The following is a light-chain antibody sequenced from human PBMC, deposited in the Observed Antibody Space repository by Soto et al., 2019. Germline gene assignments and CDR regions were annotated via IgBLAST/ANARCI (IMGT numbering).Light chain of an antibody. V-gene: IGKV3-20*01. CDR2: GAS. Sequence: EIVLTQSPGTLSLSPGERASLSCRASQSVSSNYLAWYQQKPGQAPRLLIFGASSRATGIPDRFSGSGSGTDFTLTISRLEPEDFAVYYCQQYGSSGTVGQGTKVDIK. CDR3: QQYGSSGT. J-gene: IGKJ1*01. CDR1: QSVSSNY.